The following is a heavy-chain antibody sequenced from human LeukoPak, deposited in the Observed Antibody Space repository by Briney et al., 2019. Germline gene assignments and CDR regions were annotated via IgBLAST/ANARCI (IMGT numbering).Heavy chain of an antibody. J-gene: IGHJ4*02. D-gene: IGHD3-22*01. CDR3: ARFSLYDNSGYYSWLFDF. CDR1: GFTFSTSW. CDR2: IQQDGSAK. V-gene: IGHV3-7*01. Sequence: PGGSLRLSCAASGFTFSTSWMSWVRQAPGKGLEWVANIQQDGSAKYYVDSVKGRFTISRDNAKNSLYLQMNRPRAEDTAVYYCARFSLYDNSGYYSWLFDFWGQGTLVTVSS.